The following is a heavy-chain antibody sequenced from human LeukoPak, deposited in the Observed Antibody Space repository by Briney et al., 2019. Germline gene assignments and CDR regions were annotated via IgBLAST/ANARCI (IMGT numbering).Heavy chain of an antibody. J-gene: IGHJ6*02. CDR1: GYTFTSYG. D-gene: IGHD1-26*01. Sequence: WASLKLSCKASGYTFTSYGISWVRQAPGQGLEWMGWISAYNGNTNYAQKLQGRVTMTTDTSTSTAYMEMRSLRSDDTAVYYCARVDHMGALYGMDVWGQGTTVSVSS. CDR3: ARVDHMGALYGMDV. V-gene: IGHV1-18*01. CDR2: ISAYNGNT.